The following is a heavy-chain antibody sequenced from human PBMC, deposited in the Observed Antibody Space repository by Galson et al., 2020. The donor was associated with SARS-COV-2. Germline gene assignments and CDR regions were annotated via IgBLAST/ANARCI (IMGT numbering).Heavy chain of an antibody. CDR2: IYYSGST. Sequence: SETLSLTCTVSGGSISSSSYYWGWIRQPPGKGLEWIGSIYYSGSTYYNPSLQSRVTISVDTSKNQFALKLSSATAADTAVYYCARENFDSVTTEGWFDPWGQGTLVTVSS. CDR1: GGSISSSSYY. D-gene: IGHD4-4*01. CDR3: ARENFDSVTTEGWFDP. J-gene: IGHJ5*02. V-gene: IGHV4-39*06.